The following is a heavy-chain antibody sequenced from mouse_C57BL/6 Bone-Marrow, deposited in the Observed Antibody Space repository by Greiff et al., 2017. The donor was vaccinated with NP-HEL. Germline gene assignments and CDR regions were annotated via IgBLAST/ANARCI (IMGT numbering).Heavy chain of an antibody. CDR2: INPNNGGT. CDR1: GYTFTDYN. J-gene: IGHJ2*01. Sequence: VQLQQSGPELVKPGASVKMSCKASGYTFTDYNMHWVKQSHGKSLEWIGYINPNNGGTSYNQKFKGKATLTVNKSSSTAYMELRSLTSEDSAVYYCARSRAYYAYYFDYWGQGTTLTVSS. V-gene: IGHV1-22*01. CDR3: ARSRAYYAYYFDY. D-gene: IGHD1-1*01.